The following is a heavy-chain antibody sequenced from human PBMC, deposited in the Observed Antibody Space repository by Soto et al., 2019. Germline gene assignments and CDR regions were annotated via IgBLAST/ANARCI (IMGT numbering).Heavy chain of an antibody. CDR1: GFTFSNYW. D-gene: IGHD2-15*01. CDR2: IDSDGSRI. Sequence: EVQLVESGGGLVQPGESLRLSCAASGFTFSNYWMHWVRQAPGKGLVWVSRIDSDGSRITYADFVKGRFTISRDNAKNTVYLHMNSLKAEATAVYYCVRTSLVVAVATREDFWGQGTLVTVSS. J-gene: IGHJ4*02. CDR3: VRTSLVVAVATREDF. V-gene: IGHV3-74*01.